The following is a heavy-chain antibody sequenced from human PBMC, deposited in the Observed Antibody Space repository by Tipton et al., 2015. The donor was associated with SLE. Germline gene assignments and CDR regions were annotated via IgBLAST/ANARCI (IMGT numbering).Heavy chain of an antibody. CDR2: ITPIFNTA. V-gene: IGHV1-69*05. CDR1: GGTFSRYA. J-gene: IGHJ4*02. Sequence: QSGPEVKKPGSSVKVSCKASGGTFSRYAINWVRQAPGQGLEWMGGITPIFNTAKYAQKFQGRVTITTDESTSTAYMELSSLRSEDTAVYYCARDPHELWNGYWWDLWGQGTPVTVSS. D-gene: IGHD3-3*01. CDR3: ARDPHELWNGYWWDL.